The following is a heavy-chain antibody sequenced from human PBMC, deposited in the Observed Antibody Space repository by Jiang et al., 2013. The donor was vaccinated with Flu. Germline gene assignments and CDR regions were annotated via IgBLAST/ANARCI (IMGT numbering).Heavy chain of an antibody. CDR2: ISGYDGDT. CDR3: ARDWTTAGAFDY. J-gene: IGHJ4*02. V-gene: IGHV1-18*01. CDR1: GYSLSTYG. D-gene: IGHD4-11*01. Sequence: EVKKPGSSVKVSCEASGYSLSTYGLAWVRQAPGQGLGWMGWISGYDGDTKYAQKLQDRVTLTTDTSTSTAYMELRSLRSDDTAVYYCARDWTTAGAFDYWGQGTLVTVSS.